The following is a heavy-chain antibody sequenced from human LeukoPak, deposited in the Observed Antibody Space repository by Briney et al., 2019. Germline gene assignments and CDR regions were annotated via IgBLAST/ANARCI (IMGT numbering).Heavy chain of an antibody. J-gene: IGHJ4*02. CDR1: GMSLTDYY. CDR3: ARTPLIAVAGAFDY. D-gene: IGHD6-19*01. CDR2: INHSGTT. V-gene: IGHV4-34*01. Sequence: SETLSLTCGVSGMSLTDYYWTWIRHSPGKGLEWIGEINHSGTTNYNPSLKSRVTISVDKSKNQFSLKLSSVTAADTAVYYCARTPLIAVAGAFDYWGQGTLVTVSS.